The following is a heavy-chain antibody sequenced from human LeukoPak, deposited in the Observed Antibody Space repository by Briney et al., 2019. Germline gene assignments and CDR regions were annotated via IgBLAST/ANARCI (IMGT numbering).Heavy chain of an antibody. J-gene: IGHJ6*02. D-gene: IGHD2-2*01. CDR2: ISGSGGST. CDR1: GFTFSSYA. V-gene: IGHV3-23*01. CDR3: AVPAAYYYYYGMDV. Sequence: GGSLRLSCAASGFTFSSYAMSWVRQAPGKGLEWVSAISGSGGSTYYADSVKGRFTISRDNSKNTLYLQMNSLRAEDTAVYYCAVPAAYYYYYGMDVWGQGTTVTVSS.